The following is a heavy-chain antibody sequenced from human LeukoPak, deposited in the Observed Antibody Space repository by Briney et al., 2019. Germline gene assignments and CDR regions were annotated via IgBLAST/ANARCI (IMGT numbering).Heavy chain of an antibody. D-gene: IGHD4-17*01. Sequence: GRSLRLSCAASGFTFSSYGMHWVRQAPGKGLEWVAVIWYDESNKYYADSVKGRFTISRDNSKNTLYLQMNSLRAEGTAVYYCAKERGTDYGDHWYFDLWGRGTLVTVSS. J-gene: IGHJ2*01. CDR3: AKERGTDYGDHWYFDL. CDR2: IWYDESNK. V-gene: IGHV3-33*06. CDR1: GFTFSSYG.